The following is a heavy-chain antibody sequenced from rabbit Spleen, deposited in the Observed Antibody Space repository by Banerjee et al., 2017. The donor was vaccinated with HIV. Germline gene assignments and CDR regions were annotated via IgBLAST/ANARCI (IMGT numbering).Heavy chain of an antibody. D-gene: IGHD1-1*01. CDR2: IDPVFGIT. J-gene: IGHJ4*01. Sequence: QSLEESGGDLVKPGASLTLTCTASGFSFSSYGVSWVRQAPGKGLEWIGYIDPVFGITYYANWVNGRFTISRDNAQNTLFLQLNSLTAADTATYFCTRDDGSGHYIDGYFNLWGPGTLVTVS. CDR1: GFSFSSYG. V-gene: IGHV1S7*01. CDR3: TRDDGSGHYIDGYFNL.